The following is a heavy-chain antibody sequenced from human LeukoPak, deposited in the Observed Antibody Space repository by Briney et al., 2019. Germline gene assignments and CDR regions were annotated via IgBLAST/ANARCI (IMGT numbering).Heavy chain of an antibody. CDR1: GFTFSSYS. V-gene: IGHV3-21*01. J-gene: IGHJ4*02. CDR3: AREGATWYFDY. Sequence: GGSLRLSCAASGFTFSSYSMNWVRQAPGKGLEWASSISSSSSYIYYADSVKGRFTISRDNAKNSLYLQMNSLRAEDTAVYYCAREGATWYFDYWGQGTLVTVSS. CDR2: ISSSSSYI. D-gene: IGHD1-26*01.